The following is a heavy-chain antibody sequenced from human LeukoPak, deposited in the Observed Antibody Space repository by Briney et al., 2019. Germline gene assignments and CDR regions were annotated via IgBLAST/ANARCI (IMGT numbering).Heavy chain of an antibody. CDR2: IWYDGSNI. D-gene: IGHD5-18*01. CDR1: TFTFSNFG. CDR3: ARDLKSGYSFGFDL. Sequence: GGSLRLSCAASTFTFSNFGMHWVRQAPGKGLGWVAVIWYDGSNIYYADSVKGRFTVARDNSKNTLYLQMNSLRAEDTAVYYCARDLKSGYSFGFDLWGQGTLVTVSP. J-gene: IGHJ4*02. V-gene: IGHV3-33*01.